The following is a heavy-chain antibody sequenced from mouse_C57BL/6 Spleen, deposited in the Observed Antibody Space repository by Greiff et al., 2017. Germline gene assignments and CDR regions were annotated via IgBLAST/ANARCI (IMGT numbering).Heavy chain of an antibody. J-gene: IGHJ2*01. CDR2: ISSGGSYT. D-gene: IGHD1-1*01. V-gene: IGHV5-6*01. Sequence: EVKLVESGGDLVKPGGSLKLSCAASGFTFSSYGMSWFRQTPDKRLEWVATISSGGSYTYYPDSVKGRFTISRDNANNTLYLQMSSLKSEDTAMYYCARHNYYGSSYVYYFDYWGQGTTLTVAS. CDR1: GFTFSSYG. CDR3: ARHNYYGSSYVYYFDY.